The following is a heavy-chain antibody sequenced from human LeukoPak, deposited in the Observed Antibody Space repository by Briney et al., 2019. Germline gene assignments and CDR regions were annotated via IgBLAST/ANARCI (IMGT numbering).Heavy chain of an antibody. CDR2: ISTYNGNT. V-gene: IGHV1-18*01. J-gene: IGHJ5*02. CDR3: ASTHGVVWWFDP. CDR1: GYTFTSYG. Sequence: ASVKVSCKASGYTFTSYGISWVRQAPGQGLEWMGWISTYNGNTNYAQKLQGRVTMTTDTSTSTAYMELRSLRSDDTAVYYCASTHGVVWWFDPWGQGTLVTVSS. D-gene: IGHD3-22*01.